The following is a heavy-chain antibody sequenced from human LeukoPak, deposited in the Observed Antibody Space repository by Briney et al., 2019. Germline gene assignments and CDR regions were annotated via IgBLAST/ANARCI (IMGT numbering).Heavy chain of an antibody. CDR3: AKPMGSGYYSKLNFDY. V-gene: IGHV4-39*01. CDR2: IDYNGNT. J-gene: IGHJ4*02. D-gene: IGHD3-22*01. CDR1: GGSIRSSNYC. Sequence: SETLSLTCTVSGGSIRSSNYCWGWIRQPPGKGLEWIGSIDYNGNTNYNPSLKSRVTISVDMSKNQFSLKLSSVTAADTAVYYCAKPMGSGYYSKLNFDYWGQGTLVTVSS.